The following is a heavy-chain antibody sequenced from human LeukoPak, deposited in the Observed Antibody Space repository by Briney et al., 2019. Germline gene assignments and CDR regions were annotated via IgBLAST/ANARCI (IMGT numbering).Heavy chain of an antibody. Sequence: GASVKVSCKASGYTFTSYGISWVRQAPGQGLEWMGWISAYNGNTNYAQKLQGRVTMTTDTSTSTAYMELRSLRSDDTAVYYCARMMGPLLWFGESKNYYYMDVWGKGTTVTVSS. V-gene: IGHV1-18*01. CDR3: ARMMGPLLWFGESKNYYYMDV. J-gene: IGHJ6*03. CDR1: GYTFTSYG. CDR2: ISAYNGNT. D-gene: IGHD3-10*01.